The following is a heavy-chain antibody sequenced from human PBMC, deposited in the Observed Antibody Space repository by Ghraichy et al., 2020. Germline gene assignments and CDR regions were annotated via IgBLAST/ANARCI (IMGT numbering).Heavy chain of an antibody. J-gene: IGHJ4*02. V-gene: IGHV4-31*03. CDR2: IYYSGST. D-gene: IGHD3-10*01. Sequence: SETLSLTCTVSGGSISSGGYYWSWIRQHPGKGLEWIGSIYYSGSTYYNPSLKSRVTISVDTSKNQFSLKLSSVTAADTAVYYCARSGSFSRGIEGYFDYWGQGTLVTVSS. CDR1: GGSISSGGYY. CDR3: ARSGSFSRGIEGYFDY.